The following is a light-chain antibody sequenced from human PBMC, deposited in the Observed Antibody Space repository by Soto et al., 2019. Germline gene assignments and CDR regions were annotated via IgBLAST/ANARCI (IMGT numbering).Light chain of an antibody. Sequence: QSVLTQPASVSGSPGQSITISCTGTSSDVGGYNYVSWYQQHPGKAPKFLIYEVSNRPSGVSNRFSGSKSGNTASLTISGLQAEDEDDYYCSSYTSTNTWVFGGGTKVTVL. CDR3: SSYTSTNTWV. J-gene: IGLJ3*02. V-gene: IGLV2-14*01. CDR1: SSDVGGYNY. CDR2: EVS.